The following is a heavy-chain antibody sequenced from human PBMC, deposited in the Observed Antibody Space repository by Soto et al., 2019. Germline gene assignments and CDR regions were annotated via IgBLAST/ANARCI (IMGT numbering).Heavy chain of an antibody. CDR1: GDTFTFYS. CDR2: INPILSMS. Sequence: QVQLVQSGAEVKKPGSSVRVSCKASGDTFTFYSINWVRQAPGLGLEWMGRINPILSMSNYAQRFQGRVQMPADKSTSTAYMELSSLRSEDTAMYYCASSYGSGYRAFDYWGQGALVTVSS. D-gene: IGHD3-10*01. J-gene: IGHJ4*02. V-gene: IGHV1-69*02. CDR3: ASSYGSGYRAFDY.